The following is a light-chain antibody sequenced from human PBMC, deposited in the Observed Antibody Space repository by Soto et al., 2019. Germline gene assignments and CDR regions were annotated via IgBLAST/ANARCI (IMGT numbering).Light chain of an antibody. CDR3: SSDTTTSTLI. Sequence: QSALTQPASVSGSPGQSITISCTGTSSDIGTYNFVSWYQQHPGKAPKLLIHEINNRPSGVSIRFSGSKSGNTASLTNSGLHAEDEADYYCSSDTTTSTLIFGGGTKLTVL. CDR1: SSDIGTYNF. CDR2: EIN. V-gene: IGLV2-14*01. J-gene: IGLJ2*01.